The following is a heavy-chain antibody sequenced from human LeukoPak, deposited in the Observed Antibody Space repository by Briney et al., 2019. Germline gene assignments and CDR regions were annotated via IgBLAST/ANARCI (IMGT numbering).Heavy chain of an antibody. CDR1: GFTFSSYW. D-gene: IGHD3-22*01. Sequence: QLGGSLRLSCAASGFTFSSYWMSWVRQAPGKGLEWVANIKQDGSEKYYVDSVKGRFTISRDNAKNSLYLQMNSLRAEDTAVYYCARGRFDSSRFDYYMDVWGKGATVTVSS. V-gene: IGHV3-7*01. CDR2: IKQDGSEK. J-gene: IGHJ6*03. CDR3: ARGRFDSSRFDYYMDV.